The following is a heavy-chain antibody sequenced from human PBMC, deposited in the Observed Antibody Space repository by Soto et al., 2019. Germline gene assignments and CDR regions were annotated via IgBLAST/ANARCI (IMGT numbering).Heavy chain of an antibody. CDR3: ARGHLCAHDY. J-gene: IGHJ4*02. CDR2: IIPILGIA. CDR1: GSTFSSYT. Sequence: SSVKVACXASGSTFSSYTISWVRQAPGQGLEGMGRIIPILGIANYAQKFQGRVTITADKSTSTAYMELSSLRSEDTAVYYCARGHLCAHDYWGEGTLVTVSS. V-gene: IGHV1-69*02.